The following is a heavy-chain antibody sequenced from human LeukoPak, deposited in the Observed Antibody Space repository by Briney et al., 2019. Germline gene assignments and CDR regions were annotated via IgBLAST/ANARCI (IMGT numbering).Heavy chain of an antibody. CDR2: ISSSSSTI. D-gene: IGHD3-22*01. CDR1: GLTFRAYY. J-gene: IGHJ4*02. CDR3: ARDSYGSSGYYYVSDY. V-gene: IGHV3-48*02. Sequence: GGSLRLSCAASGLTFRAYYMHWFRQAPGKGLEWVSYISSSSSTIYYADSVKGRFTISRDNAKNSLYLQMNSLRDEDTAVYYCARDSYGSSGYYYVSDYWGQGTLVTVSS.